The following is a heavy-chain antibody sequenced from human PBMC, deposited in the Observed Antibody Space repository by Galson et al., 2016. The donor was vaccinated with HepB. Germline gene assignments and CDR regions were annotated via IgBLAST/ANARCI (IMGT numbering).Heavy chain of an antibody. Sequence: SLRLSCAASGFTFSSYSMNWVRQAPGKGLEWVSYISSSGSIIYYADSVKGRFTISRDNANNSLYLQMNSLRAEETAVYYCASDLVGTFYYYYGMDVWGQGTTVTVSS. CDR2: ISSSGSII. CDR3: ASDLVGTFYYYYGMDV. D-gene: IGHD2-21*02. J-gene: IGHJ6*02. CDR1: GFTFSSYS. V-gene: IGHV3-48*01.